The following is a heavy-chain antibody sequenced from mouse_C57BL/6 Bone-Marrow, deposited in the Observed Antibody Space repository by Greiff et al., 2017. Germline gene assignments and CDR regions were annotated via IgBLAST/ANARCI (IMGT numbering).Heavy chain of an antibody. D-gene: IGHD1-1*01. CDR3: TRGFLYYYGYYFDY. CDR2: IYPGNSDT. CDR1: GYTFTSYW. V-gene: IGHV1-5*01. Sequence: EVKVEESGTVLARPGASVKMSCKTSGYTFTSYWMHWVKQRPGQGLGWIGAIYPGNSDTSYNQKFKGKAKLTAVTSASTAYMELSSLTNEDSAVYYCTRGFLYYYGYYFDYWGQGTTLTVSS. J-gene: IGHJ2*01.